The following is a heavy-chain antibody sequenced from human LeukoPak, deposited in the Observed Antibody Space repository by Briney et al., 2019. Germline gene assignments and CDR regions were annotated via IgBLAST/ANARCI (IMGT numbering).Heavy chain of an antibody. Sequence: GGSLRLSCAASVFTFSIYAMRCGRQAPGKGLEWVSGISGSGGSTYYAGSVKGRFTISRDNSKNTLYLQMNSLRAEDTAVYYCAKEASIMGDYWGQGTLVTVSS. CDR1: VFTFSIYA. D-gene: IGHD3-16*01. CDR2: ISGSGGST. CDR3: AKEASIMGDY. V-gene: IGHV3-23*01. J-gene: IGHJ4*02.